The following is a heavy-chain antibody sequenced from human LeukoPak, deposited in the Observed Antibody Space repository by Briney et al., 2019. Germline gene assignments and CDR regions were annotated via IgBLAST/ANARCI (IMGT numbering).Heavy chain of an antibody. D-gene: IGHD2-15*01. J-gene: IGHJ4*02. V-gene: IGHV1-18*04. CDR2: ISAYNGNT. Sequence: ASVKVSCKASGYTFTGYYMHWVRQAPGQGLEWMGWISAYNGNTNYAQKLQGRVTMTTDTSTSTAYMELRSLRSDDTAVYYCARDIPRGYCSGGSCYFVFGYWGQGTLVTVSS. CDR3: ARDIPRGYCSGGSCYFVFGY. CDR1: GYTFTGYY.